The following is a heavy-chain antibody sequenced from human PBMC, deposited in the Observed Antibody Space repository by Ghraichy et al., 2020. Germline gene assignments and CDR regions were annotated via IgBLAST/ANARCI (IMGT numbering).Heavy chain of an antibody. CDR2: INHDGSEK. D-gene: IGHD6-19*01. J-gene: IGHJ4*02. CDR3: TSGGGWLVDY. V-gene: IGHV3-7*01. Sequence: GGSLRLSCAASGFTFTSNWMSWFRQAPGKGLEWVANINHDGSEKNYLDSVRGRFTISRDNAKNSLYLQMNSLRAEDTAVYYCTSGGGWLVDYWGQGTLVTASS. CDR1: GFTFTSNW.